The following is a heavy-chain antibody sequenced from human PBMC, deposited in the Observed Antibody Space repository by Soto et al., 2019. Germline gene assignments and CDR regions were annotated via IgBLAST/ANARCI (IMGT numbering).Heavy chain of an antibody. CDR2: LTPRGFNT. CDR3: ALSNYHGSGSPYDY. V-gene: IGHV3-23*01. Sequence: EVQLLVSGGDLVQPGGSLRLSCAASGFTFSDRAMTWVRQAPGKGLEWVSALTPRGFNTYYTDSVRGRFTIYRDNSRNTLYLEMKRLRAEDTATYYCALSNYHGSGSPYDYWGQGTLVAVSS. CDR1: GFTFSDRA. D-gene: IGHD3-10*01. J-gene: IGHJ4*02.